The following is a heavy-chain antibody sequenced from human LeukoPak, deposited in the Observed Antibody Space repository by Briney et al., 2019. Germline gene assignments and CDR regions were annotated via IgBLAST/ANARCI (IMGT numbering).Heavy chain of an antibody. V-gene: IGHV3-48*01. CDR3: ARVRAIHIVVENWFDP. CDR2: ISSSSSTI. J-gene: IGHJ5*02. Sequence: HPGGSLRLSCAASGFTFSSYSMNWVRQAPGKGLEWVSYISSSSSTIYYADSVKGRFTISRDNAKNSLYLQMNSLRAEDTAVYYCARVRAIHIVVENWFDPWGQGTLVTVSS. D-gene: IGHD2-21*01. CDR1: GFTFSSYS.